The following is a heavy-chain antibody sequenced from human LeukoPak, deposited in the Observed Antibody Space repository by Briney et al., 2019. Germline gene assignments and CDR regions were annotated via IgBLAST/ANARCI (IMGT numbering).Heavy chain of an antibody. V-gene: IGHV1-2*06. J-gene: IGHJ6*03. D-gene: IGHD2-8*01. CDR3: ARSAEHCNNGVCFTDYYMDV. CDR1: GYTFSVSY. CDR2: INPNSGYT. Sequence: GASVKVSCKASGYTFSVSYIHWVRQAPGQGLEWLGRINPNSGYTNYAQNFHGRVAMTRDTSITTAYMELNSLTSDDTAVYFCARSAEHCNNGVCFTDYYMDVWGKGTTVTVSS.